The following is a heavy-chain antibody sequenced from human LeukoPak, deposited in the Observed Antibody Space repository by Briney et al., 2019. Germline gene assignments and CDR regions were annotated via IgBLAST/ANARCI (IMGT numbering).Heavy chain of an antibody. CDR3: ARDHLPLAYYDRLDAFDI. Sequence: SVKVSCKAAGCAFSSYAISWVRQAPGQGLEWMGRIIPIFGTANYAQKFQGRVTITTDESTSTAYMELSSLRSEDTAVYYCARDHLPLAYYDRLDAFDIWGQGTMVTVSS. CDR1: GCAFSSYA. J-gene: IGHJ3*02. CDR2: IIPIFGTA. D-gene: IGHD3-22*01. V-gene: IGHV1-69*05.